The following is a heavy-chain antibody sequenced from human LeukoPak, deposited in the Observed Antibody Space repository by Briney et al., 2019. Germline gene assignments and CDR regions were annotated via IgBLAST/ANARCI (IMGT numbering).Heavy chain of an antibody. V-gene: IGHV4-39*01. Sequence: SETLSLTCTVSGGSISSSSYYWGWIRQPPGKGLEWIGSIYYSGSTYYNPSLKSRVTISVDTSKNQFSLKLSSVTAADTAVYYCASPDYYDSSGYFDIWGQGTMVTVSS. D-gene: IGHD3-22*01. J-gene: IGHJ3*02. CDR2: IYYSGST. CDR1: GGSISSSSYY. CDR3: ASPDYYDSSGYFDI.